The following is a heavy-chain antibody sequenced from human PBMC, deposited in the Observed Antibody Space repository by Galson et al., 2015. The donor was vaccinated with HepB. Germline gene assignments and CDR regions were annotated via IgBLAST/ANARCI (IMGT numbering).Heavy chain of an antibody. CDR1: GYTLTELS. V-gene: IGHV1-24*01. J-gene: IGHJ6*02. D-gene: IGHD2-15*01. CDR3: ATRRGGGWVTPGYYYGMDV. Sequence: SVKVSCKVSGYTLTELSMHWVRQAPGKGLERMGGFDPEDGETIYAQKFQGRVTMTEDTSTDTAYMELSSLRSEDTAVYYCATRRGGGWVTPGYYYGMDVWGQGTTVTVSS. CDR2: FDPEDGET.